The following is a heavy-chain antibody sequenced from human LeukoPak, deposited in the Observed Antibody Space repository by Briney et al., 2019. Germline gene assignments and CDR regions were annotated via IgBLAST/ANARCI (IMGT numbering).Heavy chain of an antibody. Sequence: PSETLSLTCAVYGGSFSGYYWNWIRQPPGKGLEWIGEINHSGSINYNPSLKSRVNILVDTSKKQFSLKVNSVTAADTAVYYCARRHDYYYGSGSHNNWFDPWGQGSLVTVSS. J-gene: IGHJ5*02. D-gene: IGHD3-10*01. V-gene: IGHV4-34*01. CDR1: GGSFSGYY. CDR2: INHSGSI. CDR3: ARRHDYYYGSGSHNNWFDP.